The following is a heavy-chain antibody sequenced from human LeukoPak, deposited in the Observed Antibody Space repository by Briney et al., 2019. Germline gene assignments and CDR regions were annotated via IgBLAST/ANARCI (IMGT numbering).Heavy chain of an antibody. D-gene: IGHD5-24*01. V-gene: IGHV5-51*01. J-gene: IGHJ4*02. CDR3: ARHGGDGYNSNYFDY. CDR1: GYTFTSYW. CDR2: IHPGDSDT. Sequence: GESLKISCEGSGYTFTSYWIAWVRQVPGKGLEWMGTIHPGDSDTKYSPSFQGRVTISADKSISTAYLQWSSLKASDTAMYYCARHGGDGYNSNYFDYWGQGTLVTVSS.